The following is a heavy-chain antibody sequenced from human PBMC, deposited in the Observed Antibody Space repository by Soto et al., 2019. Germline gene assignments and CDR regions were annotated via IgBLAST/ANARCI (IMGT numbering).Heavy chain of an antibody. CDR1: GGSFSGYY. D-gene: IGHD2-2*02. J-gene: IGHJ6*02. V-gene: IGHV4-34*01. CDR3: ARFGPGDIVVVPAAIQDGVDV. Sequence: SETLSLTCAVYGGSFSGYYWSWIRQPPGKGLEWIGEINHSGSTNYNPSLKSRVTISVDTSKNQFSLKLSSVTAADTAVYYCARFGPGDIVVVPAAIQDGVDVWGQGTTVTVSS. CDR2: INHSGST.